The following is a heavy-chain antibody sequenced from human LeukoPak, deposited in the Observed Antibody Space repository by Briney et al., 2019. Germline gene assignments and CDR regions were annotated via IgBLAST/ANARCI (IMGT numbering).Heavy chain of an antibody. J-gene: IGHJ3*02. V-gene: IGHV1-8*03. D-gene: IGHD3-3*01. CDR2: LNPNSENT. CDR3: ARGARITIFGVVRSGTFDI. CDR1: GYIFTNYD. Sequence: ASVMVSCKASGYIFTNYDVNWVRQAPGQGLEWLGWLNPNSENTDYAQKFQGRVTITRNTSISTAYLEMSSLRPEDTAVYYCARGARITIFGVVRSGTFDIWGQGTMVTVSS.